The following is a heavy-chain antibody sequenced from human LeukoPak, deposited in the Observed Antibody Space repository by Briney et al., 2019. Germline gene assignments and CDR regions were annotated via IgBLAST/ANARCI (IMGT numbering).Heavy chain of an antibody. V-gene: IGHV4-59*08. J-gene: IGHJ2*01. CDR1: GGSTSSGY. CDR3: ARLKLGAYFDL. CDR2: VYNSGDT. Sequence: SETLSLTCTVSGGSTSSGYWSWIRQSPGKGLEWVGYVYNSGDTGKNPSLKSRVTILLDTSKNQCSLKLTSVSAADTAVYYCARLKLGAYFDLWGRGTLVTVSS. D-gene: IGHD3-16*01.